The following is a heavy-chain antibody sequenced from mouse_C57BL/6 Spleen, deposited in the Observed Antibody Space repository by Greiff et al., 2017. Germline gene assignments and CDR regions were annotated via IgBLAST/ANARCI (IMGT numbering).Heavy chain of an antibody. D-gene: IGHD1-1*02. J-gene: IGHJ2*01. CDR3: ARGWKGDYFDY. CDR2: IYPGDGDT. Sequence: QVQLKQSGPELVKPGASVKISCKASGYAFSSSWMNWVKQRPGKGLEWIGRIYPGDGDTNYNGKFKGKATLTADKSSSTAYMQLSSLTSEDSAVYFCARGWKGDYFDYWGQGTTLTVSS. CDR1: GYAFSSSW. V-gene: IGHV1-82*01.